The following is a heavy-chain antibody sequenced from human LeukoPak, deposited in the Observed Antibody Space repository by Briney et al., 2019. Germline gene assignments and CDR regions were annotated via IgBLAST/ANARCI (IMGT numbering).Heavy chain of an antibody. J-gene: IGHJ4*02. CDR3: ARVSTGKYYFDS. Sequence: GGSLRLSCAASGFTFSNYWMHWVRQAPGKGLVWFTRINTDGSTTSYADSVEGRFTISRDNAKNTLYLQMNSLRAEDTAVYYCARVSTGKYYFDSWGQGTLVTVSS. V-gene: IGHV3-74*01. CDR2: INTDGSTT. D-gene: IGHD2-8*02. CDR1: GFTFSNYW.